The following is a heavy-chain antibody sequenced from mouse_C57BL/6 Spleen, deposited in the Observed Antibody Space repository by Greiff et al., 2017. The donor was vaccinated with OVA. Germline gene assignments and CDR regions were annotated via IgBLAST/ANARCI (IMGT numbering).Heavy chain of an antibody. CDR1: GFTFSDYG. CDR2: ISSGSSTI. D-gene: IGHD4-1*01. CDR3: ASSLTGIYAMDY. V-gene: IGHV5-17*01. Sequence: EVMLVESGGGLVKPGGSLKLSCAASGFTFSDYGMHWVRQAPEKGLEWVAYISSGSSTIYYADTVKGRFTISRDNAKNTLFLQMTSLRSEDTAMYYCASSLTGIYAMDYWGQGTSVTVSS. J-gene: IGHJ4*01.